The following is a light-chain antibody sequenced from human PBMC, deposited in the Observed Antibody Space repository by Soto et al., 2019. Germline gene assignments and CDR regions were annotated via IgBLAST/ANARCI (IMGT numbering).Light chain of an antibody. CDR3: MQALQTPPWT. J-gene: IGKJ1*01. Sequence: DIVMTQSPLSLPVTPGDPASISCRSSQSLLHSNGYNYLDWYLQKPGQSPQLLIYLGSNRASGVTDRFSGSGSGTDFTLKISRVEAEDVGVYYCMQALQTPPWTFGQGTKVEIK. CDR1: QSLLHSNGYNY. V-gene: IGKV2-28*01. CDR2: LGS.